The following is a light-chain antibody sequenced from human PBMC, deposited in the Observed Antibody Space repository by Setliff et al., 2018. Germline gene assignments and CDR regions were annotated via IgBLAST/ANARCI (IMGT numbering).Light chain of an antibody. CDR1: SSDVGSYDL. V-gene: IGLV2-14*03. CDR3: NAYASDTTYV. Sequence: QSVLTQPASVSGSPGQSITISCSGTSSDVGSYDLVSWYQQHPGKAPKLIIYGVSDRPSGVSNRFSGSKSGNTASLTISGLQTEDEADYYCNAYASDTTYVFGSGTKV. J-gene: IGLJ1*01. CDR2: GVS.